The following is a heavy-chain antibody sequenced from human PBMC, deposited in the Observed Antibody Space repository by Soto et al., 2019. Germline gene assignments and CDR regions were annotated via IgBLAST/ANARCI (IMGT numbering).Heavy chain of an antibody. D-gene: IGHD1-26*01. Sequence: ASVKVSCKASGYTFTSYGISWVRQAPGQGLEWMGWISAYNGNTNYAQKLQGRVTMTTDTSTSTAYMELRSLRSDDTAVYYCARVRYSGSYLQDWFDPWGQGTLVTV. CDR1: GYTFTSYG. V-gene: IGHV1-18*01. CDR2: ISAYNGNT. CDR3: ARVRYSGSYLQDWFDP. J-gene: IGHJ5*02.